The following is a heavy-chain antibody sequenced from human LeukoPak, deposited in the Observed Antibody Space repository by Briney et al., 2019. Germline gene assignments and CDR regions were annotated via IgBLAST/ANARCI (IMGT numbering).Heavy chain of an antibody. CDR2: IYPGDSDT. J-gene: IGHJ4*02. V-gene: IGHV5-51*01. D-gene: IGHD3-22*01. CDR1: GYSFTSYW. CDR3: ARQGLGVVVPEPFDY. Sequence: GESLKISCKGSGYSFTSYWIGWVRQMPGKGLEWMGIIYPGDSDTRYSPSFQGQVTISADKSISTAYLQWSSLKASDTAMYYCARQGLGVVVPEPFDYWGQGTLVTVSS.